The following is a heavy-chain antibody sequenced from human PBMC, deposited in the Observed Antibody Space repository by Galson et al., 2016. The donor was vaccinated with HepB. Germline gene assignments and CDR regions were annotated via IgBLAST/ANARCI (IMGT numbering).Heavy chain of an antibody. V-gene: IGHV3-30*04. Sequence: RLSCAASGFTFSSYAMHWVRQAPGKGLEWVAVISYDGSNKYYADSVKGRFTISRDNSKNTLYLQMNSLRAEDTAVYYCARSRRYSSSSLVRYGAFDYWGQGTLVTVSS. CDR1: GFTFSSYA. D-gene: IGHD6-6*01. CDR3: ARSRRYSSSSLVRYGAFDY. CDR2: ISYDGSNK. J-gene: IGHJ4*02.